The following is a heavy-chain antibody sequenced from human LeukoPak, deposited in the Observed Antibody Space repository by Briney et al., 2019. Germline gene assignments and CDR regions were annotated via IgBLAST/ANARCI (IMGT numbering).Heavy chain of an antibody. V-gene: IGHV1-3*01. J-gene: IGHJ4*02. D-gene: IGHD3-10*01. CDR1: GYNFASYT. Sequence: ASVKVSCKTSGYNFASYTMHWLRHAPGQSPEWMGSIYGDNGNTKYSEKFQGRVTFTRDTSASSAYMELSRLRSEDTAVYYCARSSSGTYHYWGQGTLVTVSS. CDR3: ARSSSGTYHY. CDR2: IYGDNGNT.